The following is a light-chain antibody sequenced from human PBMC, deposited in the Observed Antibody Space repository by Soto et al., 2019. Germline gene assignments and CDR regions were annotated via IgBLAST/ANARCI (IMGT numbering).Light chain of an antibody. J-gene: IGKJ5*01. Sequence: DIQMTQSPSTLSASVGDRVTINCRASQSISRWVAWYQQKSGKAPKLLIYDASILENGVPSRFSGSGSGTEFTLTISSLQPDDFATYYCQQYNSYRITFGQGTRLEIK. CDR3: QQYNSYRIT. V-gene: IGKV1-5*01. CDR1: QSISRW. CDR2: DAS.